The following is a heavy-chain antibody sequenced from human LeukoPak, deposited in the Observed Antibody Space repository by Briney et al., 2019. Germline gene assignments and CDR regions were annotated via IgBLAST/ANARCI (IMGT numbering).Heavy chain of an antibody. J-gene: IGHJ4*02. CDR3: ARGRLAAAGIGY. CDR1: GGSFSGYY. D-gene: IGHD6-13*01. CDR2: INHSGST. Sequence: SETLPLTCAVYGGSFSGYYWSWIRQPPGKGLEWIGEINHSGSTNYNPSLYSRVTISVDTSKNQFSLKLSSVTAADTAVYYCARGRLAAAGIGYWGPETPGTVSS. V-gene: IGHV4-34*01.